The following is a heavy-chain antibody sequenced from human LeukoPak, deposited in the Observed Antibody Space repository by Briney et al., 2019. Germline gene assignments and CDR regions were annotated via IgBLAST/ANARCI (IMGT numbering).Heavy chain of an antibody. D-gene: IGHD6-25*01. CDR2: IGGSGSHT. V-gene: IGHV3-23*01. CDR1: GFTFGDYA. J-gene: IGHJ4*02. Sequence: PGGSLRLSCTASGFTFGDYAMSWVRQAPGKGLEWVSGIGGSGSHTYYADSVKGRFTISRDNSKNTMYLQMNSLRAEDTAVYYCAKEAAAAARGWGQGTLVTVSS. CDR3: AKEAAAAARG.